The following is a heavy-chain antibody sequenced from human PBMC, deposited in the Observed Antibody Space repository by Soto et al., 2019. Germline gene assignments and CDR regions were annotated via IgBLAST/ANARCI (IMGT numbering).Heavy chain of an antibody. CDR3: ARGTWGSAGYYFHMDV. J-gene: IGHJ6*03. CDR1: GGSISSYY. V-gene: IGHV4-59*01. Sequence: KTSETPSLSCTVSGGSISSYYWSGIRQPPGKGLDWIGYIYYSGSTTYNPSLKSRVTISVDTSKNRFSLKLTSVTAADTAVYYCARGTWGSAGYYFHMDVWGKGTTVTVSS. D-gene: IGHD3-16*01. CDR2: IYYSGST.